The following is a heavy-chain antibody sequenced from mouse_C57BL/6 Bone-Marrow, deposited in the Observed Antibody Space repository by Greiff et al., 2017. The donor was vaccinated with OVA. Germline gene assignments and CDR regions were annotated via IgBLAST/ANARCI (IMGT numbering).Heavy chain of an antibody. CDR1: GYTFTSYW. D-gene: IGHD1-1*01. J-gene: IGHJ1*03. CDR2: IYPGSGST. Sequence: QVQLQQPGAELVKPGASVKMSCKASGYTFTSYWITWVKQRPGQGLEWIGDIYPGSGSTNYNEKFKSKATLTVDTSSSTAYIQLSSLTSEDSAVYYCARGEITTVVDGYWYFDVWGTGTTVTVSS. V-gene: IGHV1-55*01. CDR3: ARGEITTVVDGYWYFDV.